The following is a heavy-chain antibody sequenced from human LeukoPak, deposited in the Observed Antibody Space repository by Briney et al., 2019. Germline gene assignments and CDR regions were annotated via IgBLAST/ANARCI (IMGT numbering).Heavy chain of an antibody. J-gene: IGHJ3*02. Sequence: TGGSLRLSCAASGFTFNSYGMHWVRQAPGKGLEWVAFIRYDGSKSYFADSVKGRFALSRDNSKNTLYLQMSSLRPEDTAVYFCAKDEGSGSYFAFDIWGQGTMVTVSS. V-gene: IGHV3-30*02. CDR2: IRYDGSKS. CDR1: GFTFNSYG. CDR3: AKDEGSGSYFAFDI. D-gene: IGHD1-26*01.